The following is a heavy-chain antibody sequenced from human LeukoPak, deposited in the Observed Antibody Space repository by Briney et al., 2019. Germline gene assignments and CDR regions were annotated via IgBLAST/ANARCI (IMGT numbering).Heavy chain of an antibody. J-gene: IGHJ4*02. CDR1: GFTFANYV. D-gene: IGHD1-7*01. CDR2: IGGSGSYR. CDR3: AKYERNNWNYPPDY. Sequence: PGGSLRLSCAASGFTFANYVMSWVRQAPGKGLEWVSAIGGSGSYRYYADSVRGRFTISRDNSKNTMDLQMNSLRVEDTAVYFCAKYERNNWNYPPDYWGQGTLVTVSS. V-gene: IGHV3-23*01.